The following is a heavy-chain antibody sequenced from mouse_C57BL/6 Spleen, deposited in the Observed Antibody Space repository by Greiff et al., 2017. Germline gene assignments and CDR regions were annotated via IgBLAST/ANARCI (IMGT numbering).Heavy chain of an antibody. V-gene: IGHV5-4*01. CDR1: GFTFSSYA. Sequence: EVQGVESGGGLVKPGGSLKLSCAASGFTFSSYAMSWVRQTPEKRLEWVATISDGGSYTYYPDNVKGRFTISRDNAKNNLYLQMSHLKSEDTAMYYCARDHYWGQGTTLTVSS. J-gene: IGHJ2*01. CDR3: ARDHY. CDR2: ISDGGSYT.